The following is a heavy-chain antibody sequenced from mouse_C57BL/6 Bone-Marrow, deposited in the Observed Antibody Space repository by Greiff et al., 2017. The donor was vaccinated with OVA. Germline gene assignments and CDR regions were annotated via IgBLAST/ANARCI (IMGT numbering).Heavy chain of an antibody. CDR1: GFNIKDDY. D-gene: IGHD1-1*01. Sequence: VQLKQSGAELVRPGASVKLSCTASGFNIKDDYMHWVKQRPEQGLEWIGWIDPENGDTEYASKFQGKATITADTASNTAYLQLSSLTSEDTAVYYCTCTTVVARGGDWYFDVWGTGTTVTVSS. CDR2: IDPENGDT. V-gene: IGHV14-4*01. J-gene: IGHJ1*03. CDR3: TCTTVVARGGDWYFDV.